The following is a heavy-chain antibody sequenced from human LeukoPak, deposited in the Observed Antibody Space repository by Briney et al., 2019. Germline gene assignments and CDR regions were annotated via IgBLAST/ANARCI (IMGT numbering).Heavy chain of an antibody. D-gene: IGHD4-17*01. Sequence: GGSLRLSCAASGFTFSSYAMSWVRQAPGKGLEWVSVIGGSGGSTYYADSVAGRFTISRDNSKNTLYLQMNSLRAEDTAVYYCAKEIYGDSTGGRFQYWGQGTLVTVSS. CDR1: GFTFSSYA. J-gene: IGHJ1*01. CDR2: IGGSGGST. V-gene: IGHV3-23*01. CDR3: AKEIYGDSTGGRFQY.